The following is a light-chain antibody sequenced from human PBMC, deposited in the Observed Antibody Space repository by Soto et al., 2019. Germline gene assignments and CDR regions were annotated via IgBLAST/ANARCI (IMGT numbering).Light chain of an antibody. Sequence: EIVMTQSPDTGSVSPWEIATLCFRASQSVSSNLAWYQQKPGQAPRLLIYGASNRATGIPDRFSGSGSGTDFTLTISRLETEDFAVYYCQQYGSSGTFGQGTKVDI. V-gene: IGKV3-20*01. CDR3: QQYGSSGT. CDR2: GAS. CDR1: QSVSSN. J-gene: IGKJ1*01.